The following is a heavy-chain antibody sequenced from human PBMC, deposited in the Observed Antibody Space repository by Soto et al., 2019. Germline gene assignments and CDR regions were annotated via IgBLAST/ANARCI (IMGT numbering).Heavy chain of an antibody. CDR1: GFTVSSNY. CDR3: ARQERYGGNAFDI. V-gene: IGHV3-13*05. Sequence: GGSLRLSCAASGFTVSSNYMSWVRQAPGKGLEWVSVIGTAGDPYYPGSVKGRFTISRENAKNSLYLQMNSLRAGDTAVYYCARQERYGGNAFDIWGQGTMVTVSS. J-gene: IGHJ3*02. CDR2: IGTAGDP. D-gene: IGHD2-15*01.